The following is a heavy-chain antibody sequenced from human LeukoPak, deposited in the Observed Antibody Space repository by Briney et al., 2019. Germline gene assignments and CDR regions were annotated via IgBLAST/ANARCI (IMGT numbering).Heavy chain of an antibody. CDR1: GFTFSSSS. CDR2: ITSSPTYI. J-gene: IGHJ4*02. V-gene: IGHV3-21*04. Sequence: GGSLRLSCAASGFTFSSSSMNWVRQVPGKGLEWVSSITSSPTYIYYADSVKGRFTISRDNSKNTLYLQMNSLRAEDTAVYYCAKRDYWGQGTLVTVSS. CDR3: AKRDY.